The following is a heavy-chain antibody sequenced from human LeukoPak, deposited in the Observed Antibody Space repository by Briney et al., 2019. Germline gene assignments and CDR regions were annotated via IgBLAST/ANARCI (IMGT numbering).Heavy chain of an antibody. CDR1: GFTFSSYA. CDR3: VKSGSGSYYNPDFDY. CDR2: ISYSGGST. J-gene: IGHJ4*02. V-gene: IGHV3-23*01. D-gene: IGHD3-10*01. Sequence: GGSLRLSCAASGFTFSSYAMSWVRQAPGKGLEWVSSISYSGGSTHYADSVKGRFTISRDNSKNTLYLQMNSLRAEDTAVYYCVKSGSGSYYNPDFDYWGQGTLVTVSS.